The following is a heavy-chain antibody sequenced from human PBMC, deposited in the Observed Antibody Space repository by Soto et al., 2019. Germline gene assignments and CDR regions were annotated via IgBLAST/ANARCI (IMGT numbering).Heavy chain of an antibody. CDR1: GYTFTRNA. CDR3: ARGAHTYGYGFDY. D-gene: IGHD5-18*01. V-gene: IGHV1-3*01. Sequence: QVHLVQSGAEVKKPGASVKVSCRSSGYTFTRNAIHWVRQAPGQSLEWMGWVNSGNGYTKYLQNFQGRVTISSDTSASTAYMELNSLRSEDTAVYYCARGAHTYGYGFDYWGQGTLVTVSS. CDR2: VNSGNGYT. J-gene: IGHJ4*02.